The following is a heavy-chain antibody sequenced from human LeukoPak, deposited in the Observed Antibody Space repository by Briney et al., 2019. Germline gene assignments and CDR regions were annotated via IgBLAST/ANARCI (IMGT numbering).Heavy chain of an antibody. V-gene: IGHV4-30-2*01. Sequence: PSQTLFLTCVVSGDSISSGAYSWSWIRQPPGKGLEWIGYIFHTGSTFYNPSLKGRVTISVDNSKNQFSLRLSSVTAADTAVYYCARELWFANAPGSWLDPWGQGALVTVSS. CDR1: GDSISSGAYS. CDR2: IFHTGST. D-gene: IGHD2-21*01. CDR3: ARELWFANAPGSWLDP. J-gene: IGHJ5*02.